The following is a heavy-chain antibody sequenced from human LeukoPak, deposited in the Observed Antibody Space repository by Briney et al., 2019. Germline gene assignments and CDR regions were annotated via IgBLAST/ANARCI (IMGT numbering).Heavy chain of an antibody. CDR2: INPNIGDA. Sequence: ASVRVSSKESGDTFTGYFMHWGRQAPGQGGEWRGWINPNIGDASYTQKFQGRVTITRDRSINTAYMELSRLTSDDTAVYYCARMDLDGGDSIGFDSWGQGTLVTVSS. D-gene: IGHD2-21*02. V-gene: IGHV1-2*02. J-gene: IGHJ5*01. CDR1: GDTFTGYF. CDR3: ARMDLDGGDSIGFDS.